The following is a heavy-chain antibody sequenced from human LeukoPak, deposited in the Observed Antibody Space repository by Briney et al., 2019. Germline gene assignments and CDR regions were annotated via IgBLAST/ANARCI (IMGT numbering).Heavy chain of an antibody. CDR2: INSDGSST. CDR1: GFTFRSYW. D-gene: IGHD4-17*01. Sequence: GGSLRLSCAASGFTFRSYWMHWVRQAPGKGLVWVSRINSDGSSTSYADSVKGRFTISRDNAKNTLYLQMNSLRAEDTAVYYCAVPTTTETTDYFDYWGQGTLVTVSS. J-gene: IGHJ4*02. CDR3: AVPTTTETTDYFDY. V-gene: IGHV3-74*01.